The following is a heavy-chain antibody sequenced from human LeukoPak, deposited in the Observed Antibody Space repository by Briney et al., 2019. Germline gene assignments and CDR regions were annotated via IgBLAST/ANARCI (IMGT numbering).Heavy chain of an antibody. CDR3: ATYRQIQVPFEF. D-gene: IGHD5-18*01. CDR2: IFPSSDEI. V-gene: IGHV3-23*01. J-gene: IGHJ4*02. CDR1: GFTFSDFP. Sequence: GGSLRLSCAASGFTFSDFPRIWVRQAPGKGLEWVSSIFPSSDEIHYADSVKGRFTISRDNSRSTLSRQMDGLRAEDTATYYCATYRQIQVPFEFWGQGTLVTVSS.